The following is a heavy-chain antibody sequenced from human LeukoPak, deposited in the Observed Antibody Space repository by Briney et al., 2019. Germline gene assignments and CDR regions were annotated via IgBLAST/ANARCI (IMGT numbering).Heavy chain of an antibody. CDR3: AREDSAGGTYAFDS. CDR2: IYYSGST. J-gene: IGHJ4*02. CDR1: GGSISSYY. D-gene: IGHD1-26*01. V-gene: IGHV4-59*01. Sequence: SETLSLTCTVSGGSISSYYWSWIRQPPGKGLEWIGYIYYSGSTYYNPSLKSRVTISVDTSKNHFSLKLSSVTAADTAVYYCAREDSAGGTYAFDSWGQGTLVTVSS.